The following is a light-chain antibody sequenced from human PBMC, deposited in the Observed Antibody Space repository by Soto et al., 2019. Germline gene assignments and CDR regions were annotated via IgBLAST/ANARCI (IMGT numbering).Light chain of an antibody. CDR2: GAS. V-gene: IGKV3-20*01. J-gene: IGKJ2*01. CDR1: QSVSSNS. Sequence: EIVLTQSPGTLSLSPGERATLSCRASQSVSSNSLGWFQQKPGQAPRLLIYGASSRATGIPDRFNGSGSGTDFTLTISRLEPEDFAVYYCQQYGSSPLYTFGQGTNLEIK. CDR3: QQYGSSPLYT.